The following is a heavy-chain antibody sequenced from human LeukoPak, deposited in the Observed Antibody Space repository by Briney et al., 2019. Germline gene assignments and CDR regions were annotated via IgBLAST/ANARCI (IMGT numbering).Heavy chain of an antibody. D-gene: IGHD3-22*01. CDR2: IIPIFGTA. Sequence: SVKVSCKASGGTFSSSAISWVRQAPGQGLEWMGGIIPIFGTANYAQKFQGRVTITTDESTSTAYMELSSLRSEDTAVYYCALAFRDSSGYYYWGQGTLVTVSS. CDR3: ALAFRDSSGYYY. CDR1: GGTFSSSA. V-gene: IGHV1-69*05. J-gene: IGHJ4*02.